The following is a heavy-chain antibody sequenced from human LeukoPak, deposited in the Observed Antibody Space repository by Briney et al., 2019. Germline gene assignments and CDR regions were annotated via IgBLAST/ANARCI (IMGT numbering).Heavy chain of an antibody. CDR3: ARSYSSGS. V-gene: IGHV3-23*01. J-gene: IGHJ4*02. CDR2: ISGSGGST. D-gene: IGHD6-19*01. Sequence: GGSLRLSCVASRFTFSSNAMNWVPQAPGKGLEWVSGISGSGGSTYYADSVKGRFTISRDNSKNTLYLQMNSLRAEDTAIYYCARSYSSGSWGQGTLVTVSS. CDR1: RFTFSSNA.